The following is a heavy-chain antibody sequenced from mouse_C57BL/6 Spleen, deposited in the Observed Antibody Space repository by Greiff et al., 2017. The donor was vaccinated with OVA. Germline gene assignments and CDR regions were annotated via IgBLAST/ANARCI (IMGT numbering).Heavy chain of an antibody. J-gene: IGHJ4*01. CDR2: NYPGDGDT. CDR3: ARSGSGAMDY. V-gene: IGHV1-82*01. D-gene: IGHD3-2*02. Sequence: QVQLQQSGPELVKPGASVQISCKASGYAFTSSWMNWVKQRPGQGLEWIGRNYPGDGDTTYNWKFKGKATLTADKSSSTAYMQLSSLTSEDSAVYVYARSGSGAMDYWGQGTTVTVAS. CDR1: GYAFTSSW.